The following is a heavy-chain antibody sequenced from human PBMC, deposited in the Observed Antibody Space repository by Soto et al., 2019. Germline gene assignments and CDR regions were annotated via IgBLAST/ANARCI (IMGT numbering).Heavy chain of an antibody. Sequence: ASLKVSCKASGFSFSDYFMHWVRQAPGQGLEWMGIINPSGDSRNYAQKFQGRVTITRDTSTSTVYMDLSSLRHEDTAVYYCARDRIRQLVQIRYYYYGMDVWGQGTRVTVSS. CDR3: ARDRIRQLVQIRYYYYGMDV. J-gene: IGHJ6*02. CDR2: INPSGDSR. V-gene: IGHV1-46*01. CDR1: GFSFSDYF. D-gene: IGHD6-6*01.